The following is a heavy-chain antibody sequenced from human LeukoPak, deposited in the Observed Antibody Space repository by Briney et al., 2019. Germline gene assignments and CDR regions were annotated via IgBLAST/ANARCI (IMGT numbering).Heavy chain of an antibody. Sequence: SETLSLTCTVSGGSISSGGYYWSWIRQHPGKGLEWIGYIYYSGSTYYNPSLKSRVTISVDTSKNQFSLKLSSVTAADTAVYYCAASSGRDFDYWGQGTLVTVSS. CDR2: IYYSGST. D-gene: IGHD6-19*01. CDR3: AASSGRDFDY. CDR1: GGSISSGGYY. J-gene: IGHJ4*02. V-gene: IGHV4-31*03.